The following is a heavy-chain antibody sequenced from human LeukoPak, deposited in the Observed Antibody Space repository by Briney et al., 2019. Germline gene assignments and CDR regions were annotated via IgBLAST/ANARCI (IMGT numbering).Heavy chain of an antibody. D-gene: IGHD2-2*03. J-gene: IGHJ5*02. Sequence: SQTLSLTCTVSGGSISSGSYYWSWIRQPAGKGLEWIGRIYTSGGTNYNPSLKSRVTISVDTSKNQFSLKLSSVTAADTAVYYCARDRGYSMINWFDPWGQGTLVTVSS. CDR3: ARDRGYSMINWFDP. CDR1: GGSISSGSYY. V-gene: IGHV4-61*02. CDR2: IYTSGGT.